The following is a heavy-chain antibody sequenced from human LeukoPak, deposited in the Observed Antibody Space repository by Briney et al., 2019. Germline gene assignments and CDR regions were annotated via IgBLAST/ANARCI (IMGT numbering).Heavy chain of an antibody. D-gene: IGHD3-22*01. V-gene: IGHV4-38-2*01. Sequence: SETLSLTCAVSGYSISSGYYWGWIRQPPGKRLEWIGSIYHSGSTYYNPSLKSRVTISVDTSKNQFSLKLSSVTAADTAVYYCATGPDSSGYLGYWGQGTLVTVSS. CDR2: IYHSGST. CDR3: ATGPDSSGYLGY. CDR1: GYSISSGYY. J-gene: IGHJ4*02.